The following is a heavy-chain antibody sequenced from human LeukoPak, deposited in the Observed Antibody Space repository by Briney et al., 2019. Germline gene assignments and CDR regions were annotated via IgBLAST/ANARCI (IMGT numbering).Heavy chain of an antibody. CDR3: ARGGYDFWRGYRDAFDI. V-gene: IGHV4-59*01. CDR2: IYYSGST. Sequence: SETLSLTCTVSGGSISSYYWSWIRQPPGKGLEWIGYIYYSGSTNYNPSLKSRVTISVDTSKNQFSRKLSSVTSADTAVYYCARGGYDFWRGYRDAFDIWGTGKMVPVSS. J-gene: IGHJ3*02. D-gene: IGHD3-3*01. CDR1: GGSISSYY.